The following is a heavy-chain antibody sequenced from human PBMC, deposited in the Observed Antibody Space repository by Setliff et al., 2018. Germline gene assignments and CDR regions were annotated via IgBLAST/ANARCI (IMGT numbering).Heavy chain of an antibody. CDR1: GGSISNYY. Sequence: PSETLSLTCTVSGGSISNYYWSWIRQLAGKGLEWIGRIYTSGSTNYNPSLKSRVTMSVDTSKNQFSLKLSSVTAADTAVYYCARKGISALSGAFDMWGQGTMVTVSS. J-gene: IGHJ3*02. CDR2: IYTSGST. CDR3: ARKGISALSGAFDM. V-gene: IGHV4-4*07. D-gene: IGHD1-26*01.